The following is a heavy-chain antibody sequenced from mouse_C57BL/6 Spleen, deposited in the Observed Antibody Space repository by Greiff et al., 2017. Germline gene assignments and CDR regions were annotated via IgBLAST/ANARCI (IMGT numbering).Heavy chain of an antibody. V-gene: IGHV1-55*01. Sequence: QVQLQQSGAELVKPGASVKMSCKASGYTFTSYWITWVKQRPGQGLEWIGDIYPGSGSTNYNEKFKSKATLTVDPSSSTAYMQLSSLTSEDSAVYYCARAGGDSSGTGFAYWGQGTLVTVSA. CDR1: GYTFTSYW. D-gene: IGHD3-2*02. J-gene: IGHJ3*01. CDR2: IYPGSGST. CDR3: ARAGGDSSGTGFAY.